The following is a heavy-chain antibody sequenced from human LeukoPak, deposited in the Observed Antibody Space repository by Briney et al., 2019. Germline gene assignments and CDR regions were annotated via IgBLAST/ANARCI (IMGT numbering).Heavy chain of an antibody. V-gene: IGHV1-46*01. J-gene: IGHJ3*02. D-gene: IGHD2-15*01. CDR2: INPSGGST. CDR1: GYTFTSYD. CDR3: ARGGSIAVVVAPAPNPFDI. Sequence: ASVKVSCKASGYTFTSYDINWVRQAPGQGLEWMGKINPSGGSTNYAQKFQGRVTMTRDTSTSTVYLELSSLRSDDTAVYYCARGGSIAVVVAPAPNPFDIWGQGTLVTVSS.